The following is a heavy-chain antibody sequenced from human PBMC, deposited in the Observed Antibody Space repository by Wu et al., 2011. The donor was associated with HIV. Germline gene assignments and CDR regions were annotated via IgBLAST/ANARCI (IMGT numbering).Heavy chain of an antibody. J-gene: IGHJ3*01. CDR2: IMPMFGTA. D-gene: IGHD3-9*01. Sequence: QVQLVQSGAEVKKPGSSVRVSCQASGDTFSSYAISWVRQAPGQGLEWMGRIMPMFGTANYAQKFQGRVSITTDEFTSTAYMELNSLRSEDTAVYYCARAPPRRSFDWLLPLLITTYIGLVWG. V-gene: IGHV1-69*05. CDR3: ARAPPRRSFDWLLPLLITTYIGLV. CDR1: GDTFSSYA.